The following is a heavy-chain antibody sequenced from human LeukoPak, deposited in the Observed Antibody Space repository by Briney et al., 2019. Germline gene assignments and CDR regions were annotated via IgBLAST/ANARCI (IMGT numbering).Heavy chain of an antibody. CDR2: TSWDGGRT. V-gene: IGHV3-43D*03. D-gene: IGHD6-13*01. CDR3: AKGGGRSWYRWSEIYYYYMDV. Sequence: GGSLRLSCAASGFTFDDYAMHWVRQAPGKGLEWVSLTSWDGGRTYYADSVKGRFTISRDNSKNSLFLQMNSLRAEDTALYYCAKGGGRSWYRWSEIYYYYMDVWGKGTTVTVSS. CDR1: GFTFDDYA. J-gene: IGHJ6*03.